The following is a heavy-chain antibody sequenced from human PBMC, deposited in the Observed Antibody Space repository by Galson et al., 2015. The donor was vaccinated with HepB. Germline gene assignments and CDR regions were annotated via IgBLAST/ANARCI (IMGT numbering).Heavy chain of an antibody. CDR2: IYSGGST. V-gene: IGHV3-66*01. J-gene: IGHJ6*02. CDR1: GFTFSSYA. CDR3: ARVRKGYYYDSSVDV. D-gene: IGHD3-22*01. Sequence: SLRLSCAASGFTFSSYAMSWVRQAPGKGLEWVSVIYSGGSTYYADSVKGRFTISRDNSKNTLYLQMNSLRAEDTAVYYCARVRKGYYYDSSVDVWGQGTTVTVSS.